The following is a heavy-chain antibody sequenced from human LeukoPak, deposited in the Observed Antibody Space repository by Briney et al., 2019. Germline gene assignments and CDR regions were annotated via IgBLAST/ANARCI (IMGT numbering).Heavy chain of an antibody. CDR3: ARWGGGVAPAGY. Sequence: GGSLRLSCAASGFTFSDYYMSWIRQAPGKGLEWVSYISSGSSYTNYADSVKGRFTISRDNAKNSLYLQMNSLRAEDTAVYYCARWGGGVAPAGYWGQGTLVTVSS. CDR1: GFTFSDYY. V-gene: IGHV3-11*06. CDR2: ISSGSSYT. D-gene: IGHD3-16*01. J-gene: IGHJ4*02.